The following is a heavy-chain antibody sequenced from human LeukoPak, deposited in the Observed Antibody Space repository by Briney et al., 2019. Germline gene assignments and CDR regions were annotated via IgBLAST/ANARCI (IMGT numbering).Heavy chain of an antibody. CDR1: GFTFDDYA. J-gene: IGHJ5*02. D-gene: IGHD3-3*01. CDR3: ATDMGITIFGVVDT. V-gene: IGHV3-9*01. Sequence: PGGSLRLSCAASGFTFDDYAMHWVRQAPGKGLEWVSSISWNSGSIGYADSVKGRFTISRDNAKNSLYLQMNSLRGEDTAFYYCATDMGITIFGVVDTWGQGTLVTVSS. CDR2: ISWNSGSI.